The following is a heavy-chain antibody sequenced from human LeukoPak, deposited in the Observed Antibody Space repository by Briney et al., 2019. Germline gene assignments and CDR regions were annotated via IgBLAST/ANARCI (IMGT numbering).Heavy chain of an antibody. CDR1: GFTFGDYA. CDR3: TRESLQSSQIWNDSSADAFDI. V-gene: IGHV3-49*04. D-gene: IGHD3-22*01. CDR2: IRSKAYGGTT. Sequence: GGSLRLSCTAYGFTFGDYAMSWVRQAPGKGLEWVGFIRSKAYGGTTEYAASVKGRFTISRDDSKSIAYLQMNSLKTEDTAVYYGTRESLQSSQIWNDSSADAFDIWGQGTMVTVSS. J-gene: IGHJ3*02.